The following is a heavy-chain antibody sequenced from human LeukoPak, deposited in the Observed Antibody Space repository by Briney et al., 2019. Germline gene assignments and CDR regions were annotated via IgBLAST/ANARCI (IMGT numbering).Heavy chain of an antibody. Sequence: PSQTLSLTCTVSGGSISSGDYYWSWIRQPPGKGLEWIGYIYYSGSTCYNPSLKSRITISVDTSKNQFSLKLSSVTAADTAVYYCARDSSSWGGFDYWGQGTLVTVSS. V-gene: IGHV4-30-4*08. CDR1: GGSISSGDYY. J-gene: IGHJ4*02. CDR2: IYYSGST. D-gene: IGHD6-13*01. CDR3: ARDSSSWGGFDY.